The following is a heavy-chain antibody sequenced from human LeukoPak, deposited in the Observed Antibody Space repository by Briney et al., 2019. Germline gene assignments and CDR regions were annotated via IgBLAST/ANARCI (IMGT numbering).Heavy chain of an antibody. CDR2: ISYDGTNK. CDR1: GFTFDTYT. V-gene: IGHV3-30-3*01. D-gene: IGHD3-22*01. J-gene: IGHJ4*02. CDR3: ARALNYDSSLDY. Sequence: GGSLRLSCAASGFTFDTYTMHWVRLAPGKGLEWVALISYDGTNKYYADSVKGRFTISRDNSKNTLYLQVNSLRAEDTAVYYCARALNYDSSLDYWGQGTLVTVSS.